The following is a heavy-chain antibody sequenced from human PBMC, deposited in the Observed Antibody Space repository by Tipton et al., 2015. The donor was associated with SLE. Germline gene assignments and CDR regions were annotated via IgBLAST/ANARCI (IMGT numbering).Heavy chain of an antibody. J-gene: IGHJ4*02. CDR2: INPSGGST. Sequence: QLVQSGAEVQKPGASVNVSCKASGYTFTRYYMHWVRQAPGQGPEWMGVINPSGGSTIYAQRFQARLTMTMDTSTGIFSMELSSLKSDDTAVYYCARWENDDFWSATEGYFDNWGQGTLVTISS. CDR3: ARWENDDFWSATEGYFDN. CDR1: GYTFTRYY. D-gene: IGHD3-3*01. V-gene: IGHV1-46*01.